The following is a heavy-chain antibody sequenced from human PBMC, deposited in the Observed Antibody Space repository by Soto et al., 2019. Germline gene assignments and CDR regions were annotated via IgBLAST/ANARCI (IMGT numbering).Heavy chain of an antibody. CDR2: ISYDGNNK. J-gene: IGHJ6*02. Sequence: QVQLVESGGGVVQPGRSLRLSCAASGFTFSSYVMYWVRQAPGKGLEWVAVISYDGNNKYYADSVKGRFTISRDNSKNTLYLQMNILRAEDTAVYYCARAGCDGGRCYTLVWLRYGMDVWVPGTTVTVSS. CDR1: GFTFSSYV. CDR3: ARAGCDGGRCYTLVWLRYGMDV. D-gene: IGHD2-15*01. V-gene: IGHV3-30-3*01.